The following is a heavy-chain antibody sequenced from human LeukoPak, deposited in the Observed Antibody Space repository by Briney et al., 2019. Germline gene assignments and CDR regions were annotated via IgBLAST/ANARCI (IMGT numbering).Heavy chain of an antibody. J-gene: IGHJ4*02. CDR2: INQDGTEK. CDR1: GFTFNNYW. CDR3: ARAGYDFWSGYVAYFDY. D-gene: IGHD3-3*01. Sequence: GGSLRLSCAASGFTFNNYWMSWVRQAPGKGLEWLANINQDGTEKYYVDSVKGRFTISRDNAKNSLYLQMNSLRAEDTAVYYCARAGYDFWSGYVAYFDYWGQGTLATVSS. V-gene: IGHV3-7*01.